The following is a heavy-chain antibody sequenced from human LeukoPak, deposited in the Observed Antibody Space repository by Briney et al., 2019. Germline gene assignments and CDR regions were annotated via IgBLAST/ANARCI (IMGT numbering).Heavy chain of an antibody. D-gene: IGHD5-18*01. CDR3: ARGLLRDGYTYTYSFDY. Sequence: GESLRLSCAASGFTVSTTYMNWVRQAPGKGLEWVSVVYMGGTTYYADSVKGRFTISRDSTKNTIYLQMNNLRAEDTAVYYCARGLLRDGYTYTYSFDYWGQGALVTVSS. CDR1: GFTVSTTY. J-gene: IGHJ4*02. CDR2: VYMGGTT. V-gene: IGHV3-66*01.